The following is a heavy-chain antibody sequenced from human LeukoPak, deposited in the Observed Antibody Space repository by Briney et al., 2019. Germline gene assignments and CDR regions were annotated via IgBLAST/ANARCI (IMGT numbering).Heavy chain of an antibody. Sequence: RSETLSLTCIVSDSAMSSYYGSWGRQRPGKGLEWIGYIYTSGSTNYNPSLKSRVTISVDTSKNQFSLKLSSVTAADTAVYYCARLGAREGQQLGLFDYWGQGTLVTVSS. CDR2: IYTSGST. V-gene: IGHV4-4*09. CDR3: ARLGAREGQQLGLFDY. CDR1: DSAMSSYY. J-gene: IGHJ4*02. D-gene: IGHD6-13*01.